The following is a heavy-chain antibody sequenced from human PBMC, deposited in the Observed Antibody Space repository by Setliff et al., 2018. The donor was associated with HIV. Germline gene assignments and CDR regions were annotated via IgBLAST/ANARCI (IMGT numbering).Heavy chain of an antibody. Sequence: PSETLSLTCTVSGGSISTSRYYWGWIRQPPGKGLEWIGTIYYSGNTYYNPSLKTRVTISVDGSKNQFSLKLKSVTAADTAVYYCARWHPPYGFWEEDYWGQGTLVTVSS. CDR2: IYYSGNT. V-gene: IGHV4-39*01. CDR1: GGSISTSRYY. J-gene: IGHJ4*02. D-gene: IGHD3-10*01. CDR3: ARWHPPYGFWEEDY.